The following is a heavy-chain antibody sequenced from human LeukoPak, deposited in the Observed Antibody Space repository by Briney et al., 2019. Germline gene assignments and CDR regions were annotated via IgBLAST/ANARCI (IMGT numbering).Heavy chain of an antibody. CDR3: ARGHIKTAAFDY. CDR2: IYYSGST. V-gene: IGHV4-31*03. CDR1: GGPISSGGYY. J-gene: IGHJ4*02. Sequence: SETLSLTCTVSGGPISSGGYYWSWIRQHPGKGLEWIGYIYYSGSTYYNPSLKSRVTISVDTSKNQFSLKLSSVTAADTAVYYCARGHIKTAAFDYWGQGTLVTVSS. D-gene: IGHD5-18*01.